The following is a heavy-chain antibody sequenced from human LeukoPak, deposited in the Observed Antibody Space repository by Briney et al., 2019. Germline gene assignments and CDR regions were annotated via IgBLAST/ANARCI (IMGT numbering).Heavy chain of an antibody. CDR2: ISYDGSNK. CDR1: GFTFSSYA. Sequence: GRSLRLSCAASGFTFSSYAMHWVRQPPGKGLEWVAVISYDGSNKYYADSVKGRFTISRDNSKNTLYLQMNGLRAEDTAVYYCARGSKSYGDYIRSRIHYFDYWGQGTLVTVSS. D-gene: IGHD4-17*01. CDR3: ARGSKSYGDYIRSRIHYFDY. V-gene: IGHV3-30*04. J-gene: IGHJ4*02.